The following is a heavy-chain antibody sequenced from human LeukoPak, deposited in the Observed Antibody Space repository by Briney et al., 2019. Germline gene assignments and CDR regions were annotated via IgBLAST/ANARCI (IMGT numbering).Heavy chain of an antibody. CDR2: INHSGST. CDR3: ARHTPQSPSWFDP. CDR1: GGSFSGYY. D-gene: IGHD1-14*01. Sequence: SETLSLTCAVYGGSFSGYYWSWIRQPPGKGLEWIGEINHSGSTNYNPSLKSRVTISVDTSKNQFSLKLSSVTAADTAVYYCARHTPQSPSWFDPWGQGTLVTVSS. V-gene: IGHV4-34*01. J-gene: IGHJ5*02.